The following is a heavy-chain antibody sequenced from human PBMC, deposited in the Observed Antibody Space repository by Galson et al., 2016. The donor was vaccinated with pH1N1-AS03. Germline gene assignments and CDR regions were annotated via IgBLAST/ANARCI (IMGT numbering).Heavy chain of an antibody. CDR1: GGSITSGTYS. D-gene: IGHD5-12*01. V-gene: IGHV4-61*02. Sequence: QVQLQESGPGLVKPSETLSLTCPVSGGSITSGTYSWTWIRRPAGKSREWFGRVSTSGPTISNPPLRSRVTIPRDTSNNQFSLRLTSGTAADTALDSCARGGSSGYDSYFDSWGQGFLVTVSS. J-gene: IGHJ4*02. CDR3: ARGGSSGYDSYFDS. CDR2: VSTSGPT.